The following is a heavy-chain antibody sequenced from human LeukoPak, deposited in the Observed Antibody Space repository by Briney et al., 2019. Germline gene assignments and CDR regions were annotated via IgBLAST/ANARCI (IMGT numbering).Heavy chain of an antibody. CDR3: TRAQYYDFWSGYYMDV. V-gene: IGHV3-23*01. Sequence: GGSLRLSCAASGFTFSSYAMSWVRQAPGKGLEWVSAISGSGGSTYYADSVKGRFTISRDNSKNTLYLQMNSLKTEDTAVYYCTRAQYYDFWSGYYMDVWGKGTTVTVSS. J-gene: IGHJ6*03. CDR2: ISGSGGST. D-gene: IGHD3-3*01. CDR1: GFTFSSYA.